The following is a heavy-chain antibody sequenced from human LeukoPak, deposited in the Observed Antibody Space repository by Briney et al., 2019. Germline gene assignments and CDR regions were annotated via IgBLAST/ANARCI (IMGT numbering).Heavy chain of an antibody. D-gene: IGHD3-16*02. CDR2: IKQDGSEK. Sequence: GGSLRLSCAASGFTFSSYWMSWVRQAPGKGLEWVANIKQDGSEKYYVDSVKGRFTISRDNAKNSLYLQMNSLRAEDTAVYYCARHLRLRLGELSSRRNYFDYWGQGTLVTVSS. CDR1: GFTFSSYW. CDR3: ARHLRLRLGELSSRRNYFDY. V-gene: IGHV3-7*01. J-gene: IGHJ4*02.